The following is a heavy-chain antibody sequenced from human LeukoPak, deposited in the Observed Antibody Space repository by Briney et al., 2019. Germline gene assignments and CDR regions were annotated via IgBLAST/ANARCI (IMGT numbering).Heavy chain of an antibody. V-gene: IGHV4-34*01. Sequence: SETLSLTCAVYGGSFSGYYWSWIRQPPGKGLEWIGEINHSGSTNYNPSLKSRVTISVDTSKNQFSLKLSSVTAADTAVYYCARRVQGYYYGSGSFGSTNWFDPWGQGTLVTVSS. CDR1: GGSFSGYY. CDR2: INHSGST. D-gene: IGHD3-10*01. CDR3: ARRVQGYYYGSGSFGSTNWFDP. J-gene: IGHJ5*02.